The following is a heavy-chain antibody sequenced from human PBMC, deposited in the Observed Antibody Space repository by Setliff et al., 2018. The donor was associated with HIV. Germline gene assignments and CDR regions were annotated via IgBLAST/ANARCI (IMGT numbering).Heavy chain of an antibody. D-gene: IGHD4-17*01. CDR3: AIGGYGGNFDSFVI. J-gene: IGHJ3*02. Sequence: PSETLSLTCAVSGYPISSGYYWGWIRQPPGKGLEWIGGIYHSGSTYSNPSLKSRVTIAVDTSKNQFSLKLSSVTAADAAVDYCAIGGYGGNFDSFVIWGQVTMFTVSS. CDR2: IYHSGST. V-gene: IGHV4-38-2*01. CDR1: GYPISSGYY.